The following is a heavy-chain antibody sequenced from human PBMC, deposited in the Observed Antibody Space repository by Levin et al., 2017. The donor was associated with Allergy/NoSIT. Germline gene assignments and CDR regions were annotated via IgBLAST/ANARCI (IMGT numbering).Heavy chain of an antibody. CDR1: GFTFSSYA. D-gene: IGHD5-24*01. Sequence: GGSLRLSCAASGFTFSSYAMHWVRQAPGKGLEWVAVISYDGSNKYYADSVKGRFTISRDNSKNTLYLQMNSLRAEDTAVYYCARGGYNRLDFDYWGQGTLVTVSS. CDR2: ISYDGSNK. CDR3: ARGGYNRLDFDY. V-gene: IGHV3-30*04. J-gene: IGHJ4*02.